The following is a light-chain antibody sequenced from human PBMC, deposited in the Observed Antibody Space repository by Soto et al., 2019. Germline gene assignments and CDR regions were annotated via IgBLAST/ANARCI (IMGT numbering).Light chain of an antibody. CDR1: QSVSSSY. CDR3: QQYGSSPGYT. J-gene: IGKJ2*01. Sequence: EIVLTESPGTQSLSPGERATLSCRASQSVSSSYLAWYQQKPGQAPRLLIYGASSRATGIPDRFSGSGSGTDFTLTISRLEPEDFAVYYCQQYGSSPGYTFGQGTKVDIK. V-gene: IGKV3-20*01. CDR2: GAS.